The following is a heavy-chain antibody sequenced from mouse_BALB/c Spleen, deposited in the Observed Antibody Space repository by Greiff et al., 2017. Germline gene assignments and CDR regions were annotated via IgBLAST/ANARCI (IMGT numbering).Heavy chain of an antibody. D-gene: IGHD2-2*01. CDR1: GFNIKDTY. CDR2: IDPANGNT. V-gene: IGHV14-3*02. CDR3: ASGYYGYF. Sequence: VQLKESGAELVKPGASVKLSCTASGFNIKDTYMHWVKQRPEQGLEWIGRIDPANGNTKYDPKFQGKATITADTSSNTAYLQLSSLTSEDTAVYYCASGYYGYFCGQGTTLTVSS. J-gene: IGHJ2*01.